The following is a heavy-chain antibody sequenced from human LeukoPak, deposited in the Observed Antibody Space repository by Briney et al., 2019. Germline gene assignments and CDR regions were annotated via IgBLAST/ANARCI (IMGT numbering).Heavy chain of an antibody. V-gene: IGHV4-4*07. Sequence: SETLSLTCTVSGGSISSYYWSWIRQPAGKGLEWIGRIYTSGSTNYNPSLKSRVTMSVDTSKNQFSLKLSSVTAADTAVYYCARGLDTAMVNWFDPWGQGTLVTVSS. J-gene: IGHJ5*02. CDR3: ARGLDTAMVNWFDP. D-gene: IGHD5-18*01. CDR1: GGSISSYY. CDR2: IYTSGST.